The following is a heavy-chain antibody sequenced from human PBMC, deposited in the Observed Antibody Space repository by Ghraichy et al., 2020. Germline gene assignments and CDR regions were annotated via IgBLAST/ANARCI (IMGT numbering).Heavy chain of an antibody. Sequence: GSLNISCAASGFTFSNYWMHWVRQAPGKGLVWVSRINSDGSSTSYADSVKGRFTISRDNAKNTLYLQMNSLRAEDTAVYYCARDGKGYAFDMWGQGTMVTVSS. CDR2: INSDGSST. V-gene: IGHV3-74*01. D-gene: IGHD1-1*01. CDR3: ARDGKGYAFDM. J-gene: IGHJ3*02. CDR1: GFTFSNYW.